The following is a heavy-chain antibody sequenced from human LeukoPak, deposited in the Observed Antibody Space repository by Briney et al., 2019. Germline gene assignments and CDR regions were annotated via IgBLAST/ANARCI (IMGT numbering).Heavy chain of an antibody. CDR3: AGSPYYYDSSGYYYGAPPPDY. Sequence: SETLSLTCTVSSGSISTFYWSWIRQPPGKGLEWIGSIYHSGSTYYNPSLKSRVTISVDTSKNQFSLKLSSVTAADTAVYYCAGSPYYYDSSGYYYGAPPPDYWGQGTLVTVSS. V-gene: IGHV4-59*04. D-gene: IGHD3-22*01. J-gene: IGHJ4*02. CDR1: SGSISTFY. CDR2: IYHSGST.